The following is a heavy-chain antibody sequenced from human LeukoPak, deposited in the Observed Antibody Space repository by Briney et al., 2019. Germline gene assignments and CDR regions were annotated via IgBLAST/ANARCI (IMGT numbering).Heavy chain of an antibody. V-gene: IGHV4-4*07. CDR2: IYASGTT. J-gene: IGHJ4*02. D-gene: IGHD3/OR15-3a*01. CDR1: GGSMSSYY. CDR3: ARDVVDSFDY. Sequence: PSETLSLTCTVSGGSMSSYYWTWIRQPAGKGLEWIGRIYASGTTNYSPSLKSRVTMSVDTSRNQFSLNMTSVTAADTAMYYCARDVVDSFDYWGQGILVTVSS.